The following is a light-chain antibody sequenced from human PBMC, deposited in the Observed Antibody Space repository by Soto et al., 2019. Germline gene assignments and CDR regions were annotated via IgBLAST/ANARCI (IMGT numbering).Light chain of an antibody. V-gene: IGKV4-1*01. CDR3: QQYGGSPYT. J-gene: IGKJ2*01. CDR1: QSVLDNSTNKSY. Sequence: VLTQSPSSLAVSLGERATVNCRSSQSVLDNSTNKSYLAWYQKKPGHPPKLLVHWASVREAGVPDRFSGGGSGTDFTLTISRLEPEDFAVYYCQQYGGSPYTFGQGTKVDIK. CDR2: WAS.